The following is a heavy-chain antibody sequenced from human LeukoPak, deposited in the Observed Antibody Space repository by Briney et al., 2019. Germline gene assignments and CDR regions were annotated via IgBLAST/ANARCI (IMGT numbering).Heavy chain of an antibody. CDR1: GFTFSSYA. J-gene: IGHJ4*02. CDR3: AKGQGPWFGEGIDY. Sequence: GVAVRLSCAASGFTFSSYAMSWVRQAPGKGLEWVSLISGSGGSTNYADSVKGRFTISSDNSKNTLYLQMNSLRAEDTAVYYCAKGQGPWFGEGIDYWGQGTLVTVSS. CDR2: ISGSGGST. D-gene: IGHD3-10*01. V-gene: IGHV3-23*01.